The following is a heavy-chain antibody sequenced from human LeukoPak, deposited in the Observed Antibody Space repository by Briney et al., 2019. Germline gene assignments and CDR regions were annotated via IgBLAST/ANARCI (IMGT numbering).Heavy chain of an antibody. CDR2: IIPIFGTA. V-gene: IGHV1-69*13. CDR1: GGTFSSYA. Sequence: SVKVSCKASGGTFSSYAISWVRQAPGQGLEWMGGIIPIFGTANYAQKFQGRVTITADESTGTAYMELSSLRSEDTAVYYCAREMGPLRTYYYYYMDVWGKGTTVTVS. CDR3: AREMGPLRTYYYYYMDV. D-gene: IGHD4-17*01. J-gene: IGHJ6*03.